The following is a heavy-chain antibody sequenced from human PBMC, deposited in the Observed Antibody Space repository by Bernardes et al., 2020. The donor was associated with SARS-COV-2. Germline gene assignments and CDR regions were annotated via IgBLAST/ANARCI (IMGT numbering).Heavy chain of an antibody. D-gene: IGHD6-19*01. CDR1: GFTFSSYA. Sequence: GGSLRLSCAASGFTFSSYAMSWVRQAPGKGLEWVPAISGSGGSTYYADSVKGRFTISRDNSKNTLYLQMSSLRAEDTAVYYCAKEKERSSGWYEAQGVYFDYWGQGTLVTVSS. J-gene: IGHJ4*02. V-gene: IGHV3-23*01. CDR2: ISGSGGST. CDR3: AKEKERSSGWYEAQGVYFDY.